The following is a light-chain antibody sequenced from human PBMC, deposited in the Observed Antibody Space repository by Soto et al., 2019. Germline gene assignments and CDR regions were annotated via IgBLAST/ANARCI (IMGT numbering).Light chain of an antibody. CDR2: DAS. J-gene: IGKJ4*01. CDR3: QQFNSYPT. Sequence: AIHLTQSPSSLSASVGDGVTITCRASQGISSALAWYQQKPGKPPKLLIYDASSLESAVPSRFSDSGSWTDFTLTISSLQPEDFATYYCQQFNSYPTLGGGTKVEIK. V-gene: IGKV1-13*02. CDR1: QGISSA.